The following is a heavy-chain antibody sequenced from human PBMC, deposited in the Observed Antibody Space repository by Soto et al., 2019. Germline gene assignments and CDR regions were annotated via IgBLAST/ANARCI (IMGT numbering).Heavy chain of an antibody. Sequence: QLQLQESGPGLVKPSETLSLTCTVSGGSISSSSYYWGWIRQPPGKGLECLGSIYYSGSTYYNPSLKSRVTISVDTSKHQCSLKLSSVTAADTAVYYCASPYCSGGSCYSGSFDYWGQGTLVTVSS. J-gene: IGHJ4*02. V-gene: IGHV4-39*01. CDR1: GGSISSSSYY. CDR2: IYYSGST. D-gene: IGHD2-15*01. CDR3: ASPYCSGGSCYSGSFDY.